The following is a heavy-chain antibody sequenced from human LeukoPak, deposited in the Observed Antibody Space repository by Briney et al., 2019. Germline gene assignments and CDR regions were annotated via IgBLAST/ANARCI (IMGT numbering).Heavy chain of an antibody. CDR1: GYTFTNYG. J-gene: IGHJ6*02. Sequence: ASVKVCCKASGYTFTNYGISWVRQAPGQGLEWMGWISAYSGNTNYAQRLQGRVTMTTDTSTSTAYMELRSLRSDDAAVYYCAREGYFGSGIDYYYGMDVWGQGTKVTVSS. V-gene: IGHV1-18*01. D-gene: IGHD3-10*01. CDR2: ISAYSGNT. CDR3: AREGYFGSGIDYYYGMDV.